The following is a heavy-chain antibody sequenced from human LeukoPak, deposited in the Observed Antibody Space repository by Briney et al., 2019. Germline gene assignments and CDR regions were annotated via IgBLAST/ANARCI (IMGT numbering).Heavy chain of an antibody. J-gene: IGHJ4*02. CDR3: ARQELVVPFDY. V-gene: IGHV4-39*01. Sequence: PSETLSLTCTVSGGSISSSSYYWGWIRQPPGRGLEWIGSIYYSGGTYYNPSLKSRVTISVDTSKNQFSLKLSSVTAADTAVYYCARQELVVPFDYWGQGTLVTVSS. CDR1: GGSISSSSYY. D-gene: IGHD2-8*02. CDR2: IYYSGGT.